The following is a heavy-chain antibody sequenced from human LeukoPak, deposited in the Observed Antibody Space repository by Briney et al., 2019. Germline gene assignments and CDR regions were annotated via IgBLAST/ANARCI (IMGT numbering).Heavy chain of an antibody. CDR3: ARHESVDYDILTGYYPRLGAFDI. J-gene: IGHJ3*02. V-gene: IGHV4-39*01. Sequence: SETLSLTCTVSGGSISSSSYYWGWIRQPPGKGLEWIGSIYYSGSTYYNPSLKSRVTISVDTSKNQFSLKLSSVTAADTAVYYCARHESVDYDILTGYYPRLGAFDIWGQGTMVTVSS. CDR1: GGSISSSSYY. CDR2: IYYSGST. D-gene: IGHD3-9*01.